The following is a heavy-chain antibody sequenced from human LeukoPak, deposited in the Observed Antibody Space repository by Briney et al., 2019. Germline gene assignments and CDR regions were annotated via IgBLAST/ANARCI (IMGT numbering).Heavy chain of an antibody. CDR1: GFTFSSHA. D-gene: IGHD6-19*01. V-gene: IGHV4-34*01. Sequence: KAGGSLRLSCAASGFTFSSHAMSWIRQPPGKGLEWIGEINHSGSTNYNPSLKSRVTISVDTSKNQFSLKLSSVTAADTAVYYCARSAYSSGWYALASNWGQGTLVTVSS. CDR3: ARSAYSSGWYALASN. CDR2: INHSGST. J-gene: IGHJ1*01.